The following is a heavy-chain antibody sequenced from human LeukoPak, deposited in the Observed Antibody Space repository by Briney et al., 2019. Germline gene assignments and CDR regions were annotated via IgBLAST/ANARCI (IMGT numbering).Heavy chain of an antibody. D-gene: IGHD6-13*01. V-gene: IGHV4-30-4*01. CDR2: IYYSGST. J-gene: IGHJ4*02. Sequence: SETLSLTCTVSGGSISSGDYYWSWIRQPPGKGLEWIGYIYYSGSTYYNPSLKSRVTISVDTSKNQFSLKLSPVTAADTAVYYCARTVPMYSSSWYYFDYWGQGTLVTVSS. CDR3: ARTVPMYSSSWYYFDY. CDR1: GGSISSGDYY.